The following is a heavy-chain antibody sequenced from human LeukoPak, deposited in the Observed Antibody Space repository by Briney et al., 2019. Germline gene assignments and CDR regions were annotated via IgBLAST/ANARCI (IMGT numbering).Heavy chain of an antibody. CDR3: ARQYWAFRFDP. CDR2: IDHSGDS. V-gene: IGHV4-34*01. Sequence: SETLSLTCIVSGGSFSGHFWTWIRQSPGKGLEWIGNIDHSGDSNYNPSLKSRVTMSVDTSKNHFSLNLSSVTAADSAVYYCARQYWAFRFDPWGQGTLVTVSS. CDR1: GGSFSGHF. J-gene: IGHJ5*02. D-gene: IGHD2-8*02.